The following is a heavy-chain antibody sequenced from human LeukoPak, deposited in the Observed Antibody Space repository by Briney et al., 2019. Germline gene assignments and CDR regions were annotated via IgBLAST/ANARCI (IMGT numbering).Heavy chain of an antibody. V-gene: IGHV3-21*01. CDR1: GFTFSSYT. J-gene: IGHJ4*02. Sequence: GGSLRLSCAASGFTFSSYTMNWVRQAPGKGLEWVAAISSSSRDIFYADSVKGRFSISRDNTQNSLSLRMNSLRAEDTAVYYCVREAAATLFDYWGQGTLVTVSS. CDR2: ISSSSRDI. D-gene: IGHD1-26*01. CDR3: VREAAATLFDY.